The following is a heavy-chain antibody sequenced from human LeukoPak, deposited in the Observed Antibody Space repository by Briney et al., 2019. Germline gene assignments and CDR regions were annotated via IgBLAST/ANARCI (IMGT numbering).Heavy chain of an antibody. V-gene: IGHV1-58*02. J-gene: IGHJ4*02. CDR3: AALNYYDSSGYDY. Sequence: SVKVSCKASGFTFTSSAMQWVRQARGQRLEWIGWIVVGSGNTNYAQKFQERVTITRDMSTSTAYMKLSSLRSEDTAVYYCAALNYYDSSGYDYWGQGTLVTVSS. D-gene: IGHD3-22*01. CDR1: GFTFTSSA. CDR2: IVVGSGNT.